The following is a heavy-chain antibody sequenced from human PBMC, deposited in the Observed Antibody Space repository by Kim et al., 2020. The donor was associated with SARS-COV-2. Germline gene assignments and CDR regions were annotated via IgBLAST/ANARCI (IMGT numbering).Heavy chain of an antibody. Sequence: GGSLRLSCAASGFTFSSYAMSWVRQAPGKGLEWVSVISGSGGNTYYADSVKGRFTISRDNSKNTLYLQMNNLRAEDTAVYYCAKQVDSSNWYYYYYGMDVWGQGTTVTVSS. CDR2: ISGSGGNT. CDR1: GFTFSSYA. D-gene: IGHD6-13*01. CDR3: AKQVDSSNWYYYYYGMDV. J-gene: IGHJ6*02. V-gene: IGHV3-23*01.